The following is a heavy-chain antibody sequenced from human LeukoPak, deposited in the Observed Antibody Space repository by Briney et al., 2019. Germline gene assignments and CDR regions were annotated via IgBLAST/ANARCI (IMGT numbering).Heavy chain of an antibody. CDR3: AREGGTTGFDY. CDR2: IYYSGST. Sequence: SETLSLTCTVSGGSISSYYWSWIRQPPGKGLEWIGYIYYSGSTNYNPSLKSRVTISVDTSKNQFSLKLSSVTAADTAVYYCAREGGTTGFDYWGQGTLVTVSS. D-gene: IGHD4-17*01. V-gene: IGHV4-59*01. CDR1: GGSISSYY. J-gene: IGHJ4*02.